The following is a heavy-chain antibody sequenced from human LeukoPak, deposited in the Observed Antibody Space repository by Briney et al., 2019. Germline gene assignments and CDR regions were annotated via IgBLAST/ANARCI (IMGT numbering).Heavy chain of an antibody. CDR1: GGSFSGYY. CDR2: IYYSGST. V-gene: IGHV4-59*01. Sequence: KPSETLSLTCAVYGGSFSGYYWSWIRQPPGKGLEWIGYIYYSGSTNYNPSLKSRVTISVDTSKNQFSLKLSSVTAADTAVYYCARVSGSSWTTNWFDPWGQGTLVTVSS. D-gene: IGHD6-13*01. J-gene: IGHJ5*02. CDR3: ARVSGSSWTTNWFDP.